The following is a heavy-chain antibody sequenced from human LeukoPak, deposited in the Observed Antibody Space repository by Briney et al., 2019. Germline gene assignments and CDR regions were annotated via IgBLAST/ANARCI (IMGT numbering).Heavy chain of an antibody. CDR2: IIPIFGTA. J-gene: IGHJ6*03. CDR1: GGTFSSYA. V-gene: IGHV1-69*05. CDR3: ARDSNIAAAGYMDV. Sequence: SVKVSCKASGGTFSSYAISWVRQAPGQGLEWMGGIIPIFGTANYAQKFQGRVTITTDESTSTAYMVLSSLRSEDTAVYYCARDSNIAAAGYMDVWGKGTTVTVSS. D-gene: IGHD6-13*01.